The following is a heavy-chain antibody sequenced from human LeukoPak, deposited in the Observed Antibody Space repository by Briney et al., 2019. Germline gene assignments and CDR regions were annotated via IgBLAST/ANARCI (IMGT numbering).Heavy chain of an antibody. CDR3: AKDPLGRDWFDP. CDR2: ISCSGGNN. D-gene: IGHD1-26*01. V-gene: IGHV3-23*01. CDR1: GFTFSSYA. Sequence: GESLRLSCAASGFTFSSYAMSWVRQAPGKGLEWVSAISCSGGNNYYADSVKGRFTISRDNSKNTLYLQMNSLRGEDTAVYYCAKDPLGRDWFDPWGQGTLGTVSS. J-gene: IGHJ5*02.